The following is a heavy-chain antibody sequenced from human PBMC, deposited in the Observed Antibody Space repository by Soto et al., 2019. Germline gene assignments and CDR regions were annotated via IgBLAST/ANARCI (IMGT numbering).Heavy chain of an antibody. CDR2: IWYDGSNT. CDR3: ARDSGPYGLYYDYMDV. V-gene: IGHV3-33*01. CDR1: GFTFSSYG. Sequence: QVQLVESGGSVVQPGRSLRLSCAASGFTFSSYGMHWVRQAPGKGLERVAVIWYDGSNTYYEDSVKGRFTIYRDNSKNTLYLQMNSLRAEDTAVYYCARDSGPYGLYYDYMDVWGKGTTVTVSS. J-gene: IGHJ6*03. D-gene: IGHD4-17*01.